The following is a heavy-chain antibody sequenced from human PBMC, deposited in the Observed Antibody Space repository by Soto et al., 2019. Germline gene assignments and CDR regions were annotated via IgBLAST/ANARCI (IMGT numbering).Heavy chain of an antibody. CDR1: GITVNNNY. CDR2: IYSGGST. Sequence: EVQLVESGGDLVQPGGSLRLSCAASGITVNNNYMSWVRQAPGKGLEWVSVIYSGGSTGYADSVKGRFTISRDNPKNTVYLQMNGLRAADTAVYYCARDVGVWGRGTTVTVPS. V-gene: IGHV3-66*01. CDR3: ARDVGV. J-gene: IGHJ6*04.